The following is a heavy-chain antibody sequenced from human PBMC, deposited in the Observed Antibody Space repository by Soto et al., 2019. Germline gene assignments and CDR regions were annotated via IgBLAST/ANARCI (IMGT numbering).Heavy chain of an antibody. CDR1: GFTFSSYG. V-gene: IGHV3-30*18. CDR2: ISCDGSNK. Sequence: GGSLRLSCAASGFTFSSYGMHWVRQAPGKGLEWVAVISCDGSNKYYADSVKGRFTISRDNSKNTLYLQMNSLRAEDTAVYYCAKDSLRITIFGVVIPSAPYYYGMDVWGQGTTVTVSS. J-gene: IGHJ6*02. CDR3: AKDSLRITIFGVVIPSAPYYYGMDV. D-gene: IGHD3-3*01.